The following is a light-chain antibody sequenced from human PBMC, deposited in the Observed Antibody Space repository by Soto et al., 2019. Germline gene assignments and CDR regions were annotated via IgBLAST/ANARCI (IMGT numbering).Light chain of an antibody. CDR3: SSYTTSSTYV. V-gene: IGLV2-14*01. CDR1: SSDVGGYNY. CDR2: DVT. Sequence: HSALTHPASVSGSPGQSVTISCTGTSSDVGGYNYVSWYQQHPGKAPKLMIFDVTNRPSGVSNRFSGSKSGNTASLTISWLQTEDEADYYCSSYTTSSTYVFGIGTKVTVL. J-gene: IGLJ1*01.